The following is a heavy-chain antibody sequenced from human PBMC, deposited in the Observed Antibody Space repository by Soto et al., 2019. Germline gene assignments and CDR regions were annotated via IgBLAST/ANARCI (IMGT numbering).Heavy chain of an antibody. Sequence: QVQLVQSGAEVKKPGASVKVSCKASGYTFTSYYMHWVRQAPGQGLEWMGIINPSGGSTSYAQKFQGRDTMTRDTSTSTVYMELSSLRSEDTAVYYCASASQTKVTTFDYWGQGTLVTVSS. V-gene: IGHV1-46*01. J-gene: IGHJ4*02. CDR2: INPSGGST. CDR1: GYTFTSYY. CDR3: ASASQTKVTTFDY. D-gene: IGHD4-17*01.